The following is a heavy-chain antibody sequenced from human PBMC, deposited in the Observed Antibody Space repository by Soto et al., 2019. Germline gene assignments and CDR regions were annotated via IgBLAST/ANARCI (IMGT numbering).Heavy chain of an antibody. V-gene: IGHV4-39*01. CDR1: GGSISSSSYY. D-gene: IGHD3-9*01. CDR2: IYYSGST. Sequence: SETLSLTCTVSGGSISSSSYYWGWIRQPPGKGLEWIGSIYYSGSTYYNPSLKSRVTISVDTSKNQFSLKLSSVTAADTAVYYCASGDILTGYYGGYWGQGTLVTVSS. J-gene: IGHJ4*02. CDR3: ASGDILTGYYGGY.